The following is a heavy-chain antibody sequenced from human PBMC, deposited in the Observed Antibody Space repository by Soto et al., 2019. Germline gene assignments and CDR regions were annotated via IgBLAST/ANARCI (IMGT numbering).Heavy chain of an antibody. D-gene: IGHD2-15*01. Sequence: GASVKVSWKVSGYTLTELSMHWVRQAPGKGLEWMGGFDPEDGETIYAQKFQGRVTMTEDTSTDTAYMELSSLRSEDTAVYYCATTKDCSGGSCYLGGPFDIWGQGTMVTVSS. CDR3: ATTKDCSGGSCYLGGPFDI. V-gene: IGHV1-24*01. CDR2: FDPEDGET. CDR1: GYTLTELS. J-gene: IGHJ3*02.